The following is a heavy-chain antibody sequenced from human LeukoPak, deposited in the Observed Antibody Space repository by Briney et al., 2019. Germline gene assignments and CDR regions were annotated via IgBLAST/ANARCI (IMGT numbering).Heavy chain of an antibody. J-gene: IGHJ4*02. CDR1: GFTFSTFA. D-gene: IGHD6-19*01. V-gene: IGHV3-48*03. Sequence: GGSLRLSCEASGFTFSTFAMIWVRQPPGKGLEWVSYISSSGSTIYYADSVKGRFTISRDNAKNSLYLQMNSLRAEDTAVYYCARDGKGLAYYFDYWGQGTLVTVSS. CDR3: ARDGKGLAYYFDY. CDR2: ISSSGSTI.